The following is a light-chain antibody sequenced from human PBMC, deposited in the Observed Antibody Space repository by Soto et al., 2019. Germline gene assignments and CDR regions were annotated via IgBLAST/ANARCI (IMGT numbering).Light chain of an antibody. CDR2: GNT. J-gene: IGLJ2*01. Sequence: QSVLTQPPSVSGAPGQRVTISCTGSSSNIGAGYDIHRYQQLPGTAPKLLIYGNTNRPPGAPDRFSGSESGTSASLAITGLLAEDDADYYCQSSDTSLRGAVVFGGGTKLTVL. CDR3: QSSDTSLRGAVV. CDR1: SSNIGAGYD. V-gene: IGLV1-40*01.